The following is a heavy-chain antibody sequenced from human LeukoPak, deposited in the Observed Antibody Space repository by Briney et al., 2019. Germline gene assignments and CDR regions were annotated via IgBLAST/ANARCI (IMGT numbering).Heavy chain of an antibody. J-gene: IGHJ4*02. V-gene: IGHV3-30*18. CDR3: AKDWGIRGYSYDLIDY. CDR1: GFTFSSYG. D-gene: IGHD5-18*01. CDR2: ISYDGSNK. Sequence: GRSLRLSCAASGFTFSSYGMHWVRQAPGKGLEWVAVISYDGSNKYYADSVKGRFTISRDNSKNTLYLQMNSLRAEDTAVYYCAKDWGIRGYSYDLIDYWGQGTLVTVSS.